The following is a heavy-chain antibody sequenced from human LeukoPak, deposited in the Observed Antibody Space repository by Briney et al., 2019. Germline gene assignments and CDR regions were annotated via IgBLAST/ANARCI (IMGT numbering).Heavy chain of an antibody. J-gene: IGHJ4*02. V-gene: IGHV4-34*01. CDR3: ATMRGYCSSPTCQDS. Sequence: PSETLSLTCTVSGGSISSYYWRWIRQPPGKGLEWIGEINHSGSANYSPSLKSRVTLSVDTSKNQFSLKLSSVTAADTAMYYCATMRGYCSSPTCQDSWGQGTLVTVSS. D-gene: IGHD2-2*01. CDR1: GGSISSYY. CDR2: INHSGSA.